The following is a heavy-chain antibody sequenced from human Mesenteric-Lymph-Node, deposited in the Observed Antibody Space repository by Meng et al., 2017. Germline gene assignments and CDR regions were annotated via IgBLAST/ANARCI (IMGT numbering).Heavy chain of an antibody. CDR1: GYTFTSYA. J-gene: IGHJ6*02. Sequence: ASVKVSCKASGYTFTSYAMHWVRQAPGQRLEWMGWSNAGNGNTKYSQEFQGRVTITRDTSASTAYMELSSLRSEDMAVYYCARGVIWGTPDYFYYALDVWGQGTTVTVSS. D-gene: IGHD3-16*01. CDR3: ARGVIWGTPDYFYYALDV. CDR2: SNAGNGNT. V-gene: IGHV1-3*02.